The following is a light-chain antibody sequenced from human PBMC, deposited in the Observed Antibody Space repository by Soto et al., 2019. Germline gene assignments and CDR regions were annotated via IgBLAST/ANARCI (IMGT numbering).Light chain of an antibody. J-gene: IGLJ1*01. Sequence: QSVLTQPRSVSGAPGQRITISCTGSHSNLGAGYDVYWYQQHPGTAPKLLIFCNTKRPSGVPDRFSGSKSSSSASLAITVLQAEDEDDDDCQSSYSGRSAFHVFGTGTKLTGL. V-gene: IGLV1-40*01. CDR1: HSNLGAGYD. CDR3: QSSYSGRSAFHV. CDR2: CNT.